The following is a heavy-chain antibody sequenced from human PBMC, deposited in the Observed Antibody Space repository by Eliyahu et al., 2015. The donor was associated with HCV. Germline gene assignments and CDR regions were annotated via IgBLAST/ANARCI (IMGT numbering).Heavy chain of an antibody. V-gene: IGHV3-49*05. CDR1: GFTFGDYA. Sequence: EVQLVESGGGLVKPGRSLRLSCIVSGFTFGDYAMSWFRQAPGKGLEWVGFIRSKAYGGTTGYAASVKGRFSISRDDSKSIAYLQMNSLKTEDTAVYYCTRQGDGYNYYRFFDYWGQGTLVTVSS. CDR2: IRSKAYGGTT. D-gene: IGHD5-24*01. CDR3: TRQGDGYNYYRFFDY. J-gene: IGHJ4*02.